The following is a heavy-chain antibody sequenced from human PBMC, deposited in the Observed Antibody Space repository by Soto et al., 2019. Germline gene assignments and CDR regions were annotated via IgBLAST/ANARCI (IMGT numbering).Heavy chain of an antibody. CDR2: IYYRATT. J-gene: IGHJ4*02. CDR1: GGSINSGTYS. CDR3: ARSRGYSYGEFDY. D-gene: IGHD5-18*01. Sequence: TLSLTGAVSGGSINSGTYSWSWVPPTTGQGLQWIGYIYYRATTYYNASLKSRVTISVDRSKNHFSLKLSSVTAADTAVYYCARSRGYSYGEFDYWGQGTMVTVSS. V-gene: IGHV4-30-2*01.